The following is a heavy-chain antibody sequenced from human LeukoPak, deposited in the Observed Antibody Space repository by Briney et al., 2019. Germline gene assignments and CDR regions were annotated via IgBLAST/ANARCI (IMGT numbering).Heavy chain of an antibody. J-gene: IGHJ5*02. CDR3: ARDMPGVIVVVTENWFDP. V-gene: IGHV1-2*02. D-gene: IGHD3-22*01. CDR2: INPNSGGT. CDR1: GYTFTGYY. Sequence: ASVKVSCKASGYTFTGYYMHWVRQAPGQGLEWMGWINPNSGGTNYAQKFQGRVTMSRDTSISTAYMEVSRLRSDDTAVYYCARDMPGVIVVVTENWFDPWGQGTLVTVSS.